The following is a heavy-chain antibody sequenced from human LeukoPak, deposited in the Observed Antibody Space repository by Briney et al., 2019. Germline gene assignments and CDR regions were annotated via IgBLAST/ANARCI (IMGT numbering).Heavy chain of an antibody. V-gene: IGHV3-21*01. D-gene: IGHD2-15*01. CDR3: ARCSGGSCGY. CDR2: ISSSSSYI. Sequence: GGSLRLSCAASGFTFSSYSMNWVRQAPGKGLEWVSSISSSSSYIYYADSVEGRFTISRDNAKNSLYLQMNSLRAEDTAVYYCARCSGGSCGYWGQGTLVTVSS. CDR1: GFTFSSYS. J-gene: IGHJ4*02.